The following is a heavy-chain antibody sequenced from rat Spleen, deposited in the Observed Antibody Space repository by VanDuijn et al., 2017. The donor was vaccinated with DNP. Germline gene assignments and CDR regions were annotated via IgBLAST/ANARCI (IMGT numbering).Heavy chain of an antibody. Sequence: EVQVVQSGGGLVQPGRSLKISCAASGFTFSDYYMSWVRQAPTMSLEWVASINPDGSRTYYRDSVKGRFTISRDNAASRLFLQMDSLRSEDTATYYCTTDAAYWGQGALVTVSS. CDR3: TTDAAY. J-gene: IGHJ3*01. CDR1: GFTFSDYY. CDR2: INPDGSRT. V-gene: IGHV5-20*01.